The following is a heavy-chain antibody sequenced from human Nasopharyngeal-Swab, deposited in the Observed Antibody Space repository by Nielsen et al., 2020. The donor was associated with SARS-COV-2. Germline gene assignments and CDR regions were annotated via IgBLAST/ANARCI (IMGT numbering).Heavy chain of an antibody. J-gene: IGHJ4*02. D-gene: IGHD5-12*01. V-gene: IGHV3-30*18. CDR2: ISYDGSNK. CDR3: AKEDIVATMFQIGYYFDY. Sequence: WIRQPPGKGLEWVAVISYDGSNKYYADSVKGRFTISRDNSKSTLYLQMNSLRAEDTAVYYCAKEDIVATMFQIGYYFDYWGQGTLVTVSS.